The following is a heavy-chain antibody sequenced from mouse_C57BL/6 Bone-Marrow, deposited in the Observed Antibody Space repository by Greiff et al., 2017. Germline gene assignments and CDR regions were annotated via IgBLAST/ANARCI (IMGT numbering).Heavy chain of an antibody. CDR2: IYPRSGNT. J-gene: IGHJ4*01. CDR1: GYTFTSSG. V-gene: IGHV1-81*01. CDR3: ASRDAMDY. Sequence: ESGAELARPGASVKLSCKASGYTFTSSGISWVKQRTGQGLEWIGEIYPRSGNTYYNEKFKGKATLTADKSSSTAYMELRSLTSEDSAVYFCASRDAMDYWGQGTSVTVSA.